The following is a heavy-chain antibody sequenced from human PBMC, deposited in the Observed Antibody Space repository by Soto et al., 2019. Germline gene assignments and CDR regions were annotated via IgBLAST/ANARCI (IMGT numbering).Heavy chain of an antibody. Sequence: EVQLVESGGGLVQPGGSLRLSCAASGFTFSSYWMSWVRQAPGKGLEWVANIKQDGSEKYYVDSVKGRFTISRDNAKNSLYLQMNSLRAEDTAVYYCARGGIAVAGHYYYYYGMDVWGQGTTVTVSS. J-gene: IGHJ6*02. CDR3: ARGGIAVAGHYYYYYGMDV. V-gene: IGHV3-7*04. CDR2: IKQDGSEK. D-gene: IGHD6-19*01. CDR1: GFTFSSYW.